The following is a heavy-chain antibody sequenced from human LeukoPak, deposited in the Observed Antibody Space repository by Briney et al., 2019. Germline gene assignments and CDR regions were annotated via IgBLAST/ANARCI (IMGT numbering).Heavy chain of an antibody. CDR2: FDPEDGET. Sequence: GASVKVSCKVSGYTLTELSMHWVRQAPGKGLEWMGGFDPEDGETIYAQKFQGRVTMTEDTSTDTAYMELGSLRSEDTAVYYCATSLPVLREWLPDFDYWGQGTLVTVSS. J-gene: IGHJ4*02. CDR1: GYTLTELS. CDR3: ATSLPVLREWLPDFDY. V-gene: IGHV1-24*01. D-gene: IGHD3-3*01.